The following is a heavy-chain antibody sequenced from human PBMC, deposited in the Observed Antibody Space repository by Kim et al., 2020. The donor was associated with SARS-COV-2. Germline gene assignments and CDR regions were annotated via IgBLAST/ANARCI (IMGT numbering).Heavy chain of an antibody. V-gene: IGHV4-39*01. D-gene: IGHD6-13*01. CDR2: IYYSGST. CDR1: GGSISSSSYY. CDR3: ARHLSRGSSSWYFDY. Sequence: SETLSLTCTVSGGSISSSSYYWGWIRQPPGKGLEWIGSIYYSGSTYYNPSLKSRVTISVDTSKNQFSLKLSSVTAADTAVYYCARHLSRGSSSWYFDYWGQGTLVTVSS. J-gene: IGHJ4*02.